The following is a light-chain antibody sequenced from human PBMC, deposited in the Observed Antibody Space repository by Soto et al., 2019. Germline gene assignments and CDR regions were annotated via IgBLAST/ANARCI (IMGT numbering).Light chain of an antibody. Sequence: EIVLTQSPGTLSLSPGERATLSCRASQSVDSSYTAWYQQKPGQAPRLLIYGASNRATGIPDGFSGTGSGTDFTLTISRLEPEDFAVYYCQQYGTSPPLYTFGQGTKLEI. CDR3: QQYGTSPPLYT. V-gene: IGKV3-20*01. CDR2: GAS. J-gene: IGKJ2*01. CDR1: QSVDSSY.